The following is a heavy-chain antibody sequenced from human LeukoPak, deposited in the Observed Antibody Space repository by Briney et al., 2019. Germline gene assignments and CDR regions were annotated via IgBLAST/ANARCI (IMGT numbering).Heavy chain of an antibody. V-gene: IGHV3-48*03. J-gene: IGHJ6*02. CDR3: ARELAVAFGDSYYGMDV. CDR2: ISSSGSTI. CDR1: GFTFSSYE. Sequence: GGSLRLSCAASGFTFSSYEMNWVRQAPGKGLEWVSYISSSGSTIYYADSVKGRFTISRGNAKNSLYLQMNSLRAEDTAVYYCARELAVAFGDSYYGMDVWGQGTTVTVSS. D-gene: IGHD6-19*01.